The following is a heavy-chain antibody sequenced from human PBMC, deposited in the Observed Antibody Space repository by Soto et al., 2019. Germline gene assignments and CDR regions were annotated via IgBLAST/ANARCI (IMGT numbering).Heavy chain of an antibody. J-gene: IGHJ4*02. CDR1: GGTFSSYA. CDR2: IIPIFGTA. Sequence: QVQLVQSGAEVKKPGSSVKVSCKASGGTFSSYAISWVRQAPGQGLEWMGGIIPIFGTANYAQKFQGRVTTTADESTSTAYMELSSLRSEDTAVYYCAGHTYYYDSSGYYPPDYWGQGTLVTVSS. CDR3: AGHTYYYDSSGYYPPDY. V-gene: IGHV1-69*01. D-gene: IGHD3-22*01.